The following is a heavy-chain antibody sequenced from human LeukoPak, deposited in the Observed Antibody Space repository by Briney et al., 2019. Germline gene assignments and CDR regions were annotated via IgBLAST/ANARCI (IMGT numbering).Heavy chain of an antibody. V-gene: IGHV4-34*01. CDR3: ARGNTFGGVIVYYYYYYYMDV. CDR1: GGSFSGYY. Sequence: SETLSLTCADYGGSFSGYYWSWIRQPPGKGLEWIGEINHSGSTNYNPFLKSRVTISVDTSKNQFSLKLSSVTAADTAVYYCARGNTFGGVIVYYYYYYYMDVWGKGTTVTVSS. CDR2: INHSGST. J-gene: IGHJ6*03. D-gene: IGHD3-16*02.